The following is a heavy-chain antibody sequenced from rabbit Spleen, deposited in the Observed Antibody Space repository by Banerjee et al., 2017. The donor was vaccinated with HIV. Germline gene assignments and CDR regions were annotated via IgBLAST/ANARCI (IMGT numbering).Heavy chain of an antibody. V-gene: IGHV1S45*01. CDR1: GIDFSSYA. D-gene: IGHD6-1*01. CDR3: ARNDVGDPGYGYAIDL. J-gene: IGHJ4*01. CDR2: IDTNDGDT. Sequence: ELVESGGGLVQAGESLKLSCKASGIDFSSYAMIWVRQAPGKGLEWIAYIDTNDGDTDYANWPKGRFTISKTSSTTVTLQMTSLTAADTATYFCARNDVGDPGYGYAIDLWGQGTLVTVS.